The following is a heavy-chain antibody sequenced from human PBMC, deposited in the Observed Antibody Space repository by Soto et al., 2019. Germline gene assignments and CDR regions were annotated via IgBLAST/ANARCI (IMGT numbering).Heavy chain of an antibody. J-gene: IGHJ3*02. CDR1: GGSFSGYY. V-gene: IGHV4-34*01. D-gene: IGHD3-22*01. CDR2: INHSGST. CDR3: ARSRYYDSSGYRALDAFDI. Sequence: QVHLQQWGAGLLKPSETLSLTCAVFGGSFSGYYWNWIRQPPGKGLEWIGEINHSGSTNYYWSLXSRVTLSVDTXXNXFXQKLSSVTAADTAVYYCARSRYYDSSGYRALDAFDIWGQGTMVTVSS.